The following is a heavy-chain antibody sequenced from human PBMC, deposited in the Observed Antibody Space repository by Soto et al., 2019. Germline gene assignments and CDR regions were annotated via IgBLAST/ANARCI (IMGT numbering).Heavy chain of an antibody. CDR2: IGGSGGNR. D-gene: IGHD4-4*01. CDR3: VRVASDYINSVDH. CDR1: VFNFNAYA. Sequence: DVQLLESGGSLVQPGGSLRLSCAASVFNFNAYAMTWVCQAPEKRMEWVSAIGGSGGNRYYAGSVRGRFTISRDNSKDTVDLQMNCLRVEDTAVYYCVRVASDYINSVDHWGQGILVCVSS. V-gene: IGHV3-23*01. J-gene: IGHJ4*02.